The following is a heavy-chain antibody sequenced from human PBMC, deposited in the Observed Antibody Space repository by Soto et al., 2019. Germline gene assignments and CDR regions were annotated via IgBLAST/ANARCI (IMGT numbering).Heavy chain of an antibody. CDR2: ISASNGDT. Sequence: QLHLVQSGAELKKPGASVKISCRASGNSFSSNVIGWVRQAPGQGLEWMSWISASNGDTNYAQKFRGRVTVTTDTAASTVNREMMGLRSADSAVYYCARRGDSGDYTGDMDAWGKGTAVT. V-gene: IGHV1-18*01. CDR1: GNSFSSNV. CDR3: ARRGDSGDYTGDMDA. J-gene: IGHJ6*04. D-gene: IGHD4-17*01.